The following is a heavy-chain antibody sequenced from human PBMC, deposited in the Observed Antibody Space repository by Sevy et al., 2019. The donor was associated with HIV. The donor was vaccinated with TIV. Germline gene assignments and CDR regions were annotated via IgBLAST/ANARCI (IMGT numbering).Heavy chain of an antibody. CDR2: ISGSGGST. CDR1: GFTFSSYA. V-gene: IGHV3-23*01. D-gene: IGHD1-26*01. J-gene: IGHJ4*02. Sequence: GGSLRLSCAASGFTFSSYAMSWVRQAPGKGLEWVSAISGSGGSTYYADSVKGRFTISRDNSKDTRYLQMNGLRAEDTAVVYCAKDLRASGTRALDYWGQGTLVTVSS. CDR3: AKDLRASGTRALDY.